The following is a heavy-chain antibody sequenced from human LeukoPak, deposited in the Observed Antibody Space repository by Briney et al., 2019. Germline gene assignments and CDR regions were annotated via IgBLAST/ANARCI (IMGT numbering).Heavy chain of an antibody. D-gene: IGHD3-10*01. Sequence: GGSLRLSCAASGITFPTYWMHWVRQAPGKGLAWVSRISSEGSITTYADSVKGRFTISRDSAKNTLFLQTNSLRDDDTAVYFCVSDVGDWGQGTLVTVSS. J-gene: IGHJ4*02. V-gene: IGHV3-74*01. CDR1: GITFPTYW. CDR2: ISSEGSIT. CDR3: VSDVGD.